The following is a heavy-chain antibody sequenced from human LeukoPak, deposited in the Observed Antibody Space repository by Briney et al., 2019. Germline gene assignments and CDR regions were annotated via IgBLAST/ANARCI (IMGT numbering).Heavy chain of an antibody. D-gene: IGHD3-3*01. CDR2: INSDGSST. V-gene: IGHV3-74*01. CDR3: ARGSRFGVVGRDAFDI. Sequence: GGSLRLSCAASGFTFSSYWMHWVRQAPGKGLVWVSRINSDGSSTSYADSVKGRFTISRDNAKNSLYLQMNSLRAEDTAVYYCARGSRFGVVGRDAFDIWGQGTMVTVSS. CDR1: GFTFSSYW. J-gene: IGHJ3*02.